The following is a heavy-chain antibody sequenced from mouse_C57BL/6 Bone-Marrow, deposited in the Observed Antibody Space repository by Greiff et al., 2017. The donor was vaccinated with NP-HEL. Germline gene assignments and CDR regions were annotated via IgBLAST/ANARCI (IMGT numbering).Heavy chain of an antibody. V-gene: IGHV1-63*01. J-gene: IGHJ3*01. CDR1: GYTFTNYW. D-gene: IGHD2-1*01. CDR3: ARGLYYGNYGGFAY. CDR2: IYPGGGYT. Sequence: QVQLQQSGAELVRPGTSVKMSCKASGYTFTNYWIGWAKQRPGHGLEWIGDIYPGGGYTNYNEKFKGKATLTADKSSSTAYMQFSSLTSEDSAIYYCARGLYYGNYGGFAYWGQGTLVTVSA.